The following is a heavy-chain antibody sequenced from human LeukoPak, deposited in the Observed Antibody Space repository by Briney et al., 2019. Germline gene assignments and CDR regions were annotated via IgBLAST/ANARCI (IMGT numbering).Heavy chain of an antibody. D-gene: IGHD2-2*02. Sequence: ASVKVSCKASGHTFTGYYMHWVRQAPGQGLEWMGWINPNSGGTNYAQKFQGRVTMTRDTSISTAYMELSRLRSDDTAVYYCARGYCSSTSCYTGEWFDPWGQGTLVTVSS. J-gene: IGHJ5*02. V-gene: IGHV1-2*02. CDR2: INPNSGGT. CDR3: ARGYCSSTSCYTGEWFDP. CDR1: GHTFTGYY.